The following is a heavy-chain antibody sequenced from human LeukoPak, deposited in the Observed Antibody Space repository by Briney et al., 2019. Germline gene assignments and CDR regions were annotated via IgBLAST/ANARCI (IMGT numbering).Heavy chain of an antibody. CDR2: INPNSGGT. Sequence: GASVKVSCKASGYTFTSYYMHWVRQAPGQGLEWMGWINPNSGGTNYAQKFQGRVTMTRDTSISTAYMELSRLRSDDTAVYYCARAGPNSNYDILTGNPWCFDYWGQGTLVTVSS. CDR3: ARAGPNSNYDILTGNPWCFDY. D-gene: IGHD3-9*01. J-gene: IGHJ4*02. CDR1: GYTFTSYY. V-gene: IGHV1-2*02.